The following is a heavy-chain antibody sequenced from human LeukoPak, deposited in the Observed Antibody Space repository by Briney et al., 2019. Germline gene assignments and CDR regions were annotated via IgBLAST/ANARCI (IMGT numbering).Heavy chain of an antibody. CDR3: MGGHKWLPEN. J-gene: IGHJ4*02. CDR2: IKKDGNEA. CDR1: GFTFSTYG. V-gene: IGHV3-7*01. D-gene: IGHD3-22*01. Sequence: PGGSLRLSCVASGFTFSTYGMNWVRQAPGKGLEWVAIIKKDGNEAFYVHSVKGRFTISRDNVENSLYLQMNSLRVEDTAVYYCMGGHKWLPENWGQGTLVTVSS.